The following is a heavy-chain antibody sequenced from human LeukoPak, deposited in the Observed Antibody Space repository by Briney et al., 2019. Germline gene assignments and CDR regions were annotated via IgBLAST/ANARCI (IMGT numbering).Heavy chain of an antibody. V-gene: IGHV4-59*08. CDR3: ARQGYDVLTGYIDAFDI. D-gene: IGHD3-9*01. Sequence: SETLSLTCTVSGGSISSYYWSWIRQPPGKGLEWIGYISYSGSTNYNPSLKSRVTISIDTSKNQFSLKLRSVTAADTAIYYCARQGYDVLTGYIDAFDIWGQGTMVTVSS. CDR1: GGSISSYY. J-gene: IGHJ3*02. CDR2: ISYSGST.